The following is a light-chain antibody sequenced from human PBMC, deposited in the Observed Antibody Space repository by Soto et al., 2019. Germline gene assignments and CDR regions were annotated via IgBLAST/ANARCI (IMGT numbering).Light chain of an antibody. CDR1: QVISRS. J-gene: IGKJ5*01. CDR3: QQADTFPIT. V-gene: IGKV1D-12*01. Sequence: DIHMTQCPSSVSASVVYRVTISCQASQVISRSLAWYQQKPGKAPKPLIYAASSLQSGVPSRFSGSGFGTDFTLTISSLQPEDSAIYYGQQADTFPITFGQGTRLEI. CDR2: AAS.